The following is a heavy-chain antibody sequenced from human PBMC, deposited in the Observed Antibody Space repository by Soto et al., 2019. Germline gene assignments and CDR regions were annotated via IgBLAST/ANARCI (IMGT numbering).Heavy chain of an antibody. CDR2: IYYSGST. J-gene: IGHJ4*02. Sequence: SETLSLTCTVSGGSISRYYWSWIRQPPGKGLEWIGYIYYSGSTNYNPSLKSRVTISVDTSKNQFSLKTEDTAVYYCTRSDTWISGYFDYWGQGTLVTVSS. V-gene: IGHV4-59*12. CDR3: TRSDTWISGYFDY. D-gene: IGHD2-2*03. CDR1: GGSISRYY.